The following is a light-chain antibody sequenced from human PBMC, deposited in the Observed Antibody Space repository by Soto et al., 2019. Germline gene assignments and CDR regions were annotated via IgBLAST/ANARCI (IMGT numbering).Light chain of an antibody. CDR2: DVT. V-gene: IGLV2-14*01. CDR3: SSYTSSTTVV. CDR1: SSDVGGYNY. Sequence: QSALTQPASVSGSPGQSITISCTGTSSDVGGYNYVSWYQQLPGKAPKLMIYDVTNRPSGVSNRFSGSKSGNTASLTISGLQDEDEADYYCSSYTSSTTVVFGGGTKVTVL. J-gene: IGLJ2*01.